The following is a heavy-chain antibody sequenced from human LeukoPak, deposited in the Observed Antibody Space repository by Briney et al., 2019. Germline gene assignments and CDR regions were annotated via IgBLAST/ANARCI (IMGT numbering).Heavy chain of an antibody. J-gene: IGHJ4*02. CDR1: GFIFDDYG. V-gene: IGHV3-20*04. Sequence: GGSLRLSCAASGFIFDDYGMTWVRHGPGKGLEWVSGINWGGYSTGYADSVRGRFTISRDNAKSTLYLQMNSLRPEDTALYYCVRDLRTDYAFDSWGQGTLVTVSS. CDR3: VRDLRTDYAFDS. CDR2: INWGGYST. D-gene: IGHD4/OR15-4a*01.